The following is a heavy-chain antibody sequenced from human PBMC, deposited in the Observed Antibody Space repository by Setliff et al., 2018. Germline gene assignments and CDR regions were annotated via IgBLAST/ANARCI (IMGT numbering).Heavy chain of an antibody. CDR1: GFTFSSYT. V-gene: IGHV3-33*08. CDR3: ARGNSGGDY. J-gene: IGHJ4*02. CDR2: IWDDGVKK. D-gene: IGHD6-25*01. Sequence: GGSLRLSCAASGFTFSSYTMNWVRQAPGKGLEWVAVIWDDGVKKYHADSVKGRFTISRDNSKNTLYLQMNSLRAEDTAVYYCARGNSGGDYWGQGTLVTVSS.